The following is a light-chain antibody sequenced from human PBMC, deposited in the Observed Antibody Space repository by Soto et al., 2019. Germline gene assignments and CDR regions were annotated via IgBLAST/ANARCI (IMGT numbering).Light chain of an antibody. CDR2: GAS. J-gene: IGKJ1*01. Sequence: GERATLSCRASPSDSRKLVWYQQKPGQAPRLLIDGASTRATGIPARFSGSGSETEFTLTTSSLQSEDFAVYYCQHYTNRPRPFGQGTKADNK. CDR3: QHYTNRPRP. CDR1: PSDSRK. V-gene: IGKV3D-15*01.